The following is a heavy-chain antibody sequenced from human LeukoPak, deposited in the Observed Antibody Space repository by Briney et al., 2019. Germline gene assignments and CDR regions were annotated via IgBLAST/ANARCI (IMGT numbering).Heavy chain of an antibody. Sequence: GASVKVSCKASGYTFKSYDINWVRQATGQGLEWMGWMNPDSGNTGYAQKFQGRVTMTRNTSISTAYMELYSLESEDTAVYYCARGIARGVPYNWFDPWGQGTLVTVSS. V-gene: IGHV1-8*01. CDR2: MNPDSGNT. CDR3: ARGIARGVPYNWFDP. D-gene: IGHD3-10*01. CDR1: GYTFKSYD. J-gene: IGHJ5*02.